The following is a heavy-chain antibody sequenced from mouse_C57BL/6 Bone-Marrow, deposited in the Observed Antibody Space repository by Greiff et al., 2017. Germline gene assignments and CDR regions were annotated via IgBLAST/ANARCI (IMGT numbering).Heavy chain of an antibody. CDR1: GFNIKDAY. J-gene: IGHJ3*01. Sequence: EVQRVESGAELVRPGASVKLSCTASGFNIKDAYMHWVKQRPEQGLAWIGWLDPEHGDTEYASKFQGKATITSDTSSNTAYLQLSSLTSEDTAVYYCTYSLAWFAYWGQGTLVTVSA. CDR2: LDPEHGDT. CDR3: TYSLAWFAY. V-gene: IGHV14-4*01. D-gene: IGHD2-12*01.